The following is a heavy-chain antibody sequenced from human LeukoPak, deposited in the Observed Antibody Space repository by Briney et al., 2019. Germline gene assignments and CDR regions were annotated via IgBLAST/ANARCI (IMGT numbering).Heavy chain of an antibody. CDR3: ARARNEILAGYYSFDY. CDR1: GGSFSGYY. Sequence: PSETLSLTCAVYGGSFSGYYWSWIRQPPGKGLEWIGEINHSGSTNYNPSLKSRVTISVDTSKNQFSLKLSSVTAADTAIYYCARARNEILAGYYSFDYWGQGILVTVSS. D-gene: IGHD3-9*01. CDR2: INHSGST. V-gene: IGHV4-34*01. J-gene: IGHJ4*02.